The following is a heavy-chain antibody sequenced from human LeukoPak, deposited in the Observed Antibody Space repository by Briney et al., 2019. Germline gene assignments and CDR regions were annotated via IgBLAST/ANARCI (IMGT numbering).Heavy chain of an antibody. J-gene: IGHJ4*02. Sequence: AGGSLRLSCVASGFTFSNYAMSWVRQAPGKGLEWVSAITGSGTNRYYADSLKGRFTTSRDNSKNTVFLRMNSLRHEDTAIYYCVIWGDYDVLTGYYVPDYWGQGTLVTVAS. D-gene: IGHD3-9*01. CDR2: ITGSGTNR. CDR3: VIWGDYDVLTGYYVPDY. CDR1: GFTFSNYA. V-gene: IGHV3-23*01.